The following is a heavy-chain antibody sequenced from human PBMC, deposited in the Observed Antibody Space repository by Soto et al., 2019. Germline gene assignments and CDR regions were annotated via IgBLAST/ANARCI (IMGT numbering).Heavy chain of an antibody. Sequence: SETLSLTCNVSGGSISSYYWSWIRQPPGKGLEWIGFIYYSGSTNYNPSLKSRVTISVDTSKNQFSLKLSSVTAADTAVYYCASGLSGDKVDQWGQGTLVTVSS. CDR1: GGSISSYY. J-gene: IGHJ4*02. D-gene: IGHD2-21*01. CDR3: ASGLSGDKVDQ. CDR2: IYYSGST. V-gene: IGHV4-59*08.